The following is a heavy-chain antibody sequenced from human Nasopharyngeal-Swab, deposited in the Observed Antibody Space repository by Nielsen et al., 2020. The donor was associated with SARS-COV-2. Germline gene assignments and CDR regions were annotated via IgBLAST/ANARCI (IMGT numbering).Heavy chain of an antibody. J-gene: IGHJ5*02. CDR3: ARYRSSNGRPQGNWFDP. Sequence: IRQTPGEGLQWIGNIYYSGTTNYNPSLKSRVTILLDISKNQFSLKLNSVTAADTAVYYCARYRSSNGRPQGNWFDPWGQGTLVTVSS. D-gene: IGHD3-22*01. V-gene: IGHV4-39*07. CDR2: IYYSGTT.